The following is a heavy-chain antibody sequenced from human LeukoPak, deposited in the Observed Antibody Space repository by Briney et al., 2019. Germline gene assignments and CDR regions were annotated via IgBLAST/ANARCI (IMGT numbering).Heavy chain of an antibody. CDR3: ATDVAGAFGTKALDS. CDR1: GGTFSSYT. Sequence: SVKVSCKASGGTFSSYTISWVRQAPGQGLEWMGGIIPIIGTAKYAQKFQDRVTITADDSTTTSYMELSRLISEDTAVYYCATDVAGAFGTKALDSWGQGTLVTVSS. J-gene: IGHJ4*02. CDR2: IIPIIGTA. D-gene: IGHD3-3*02. V-gene: IGHV1-69*13.